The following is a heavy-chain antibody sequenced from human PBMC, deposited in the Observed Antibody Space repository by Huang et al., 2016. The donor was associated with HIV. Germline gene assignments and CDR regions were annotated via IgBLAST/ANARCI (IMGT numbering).Heavy chain of an antibody. Sequence: QVQLVQSGAEVKKPGTSVKVSCKTSGYTFSSHALHWLRQAPGQRPEWMGWINGGNGYTKYSQKCQGRVTITSDTSANIGYMELNSLLSEDTAVYYCARDPLDIRRHFDFWGQGSLVTVSS. J-gene: IGHJ4*02. CDR2: INGGNGYT. CDR1: GYTFSSHA. V-gene: IGHV1-3*01. CDR3: ARDPLDIRRHFDF. D-gene: IGHD3-3*01.